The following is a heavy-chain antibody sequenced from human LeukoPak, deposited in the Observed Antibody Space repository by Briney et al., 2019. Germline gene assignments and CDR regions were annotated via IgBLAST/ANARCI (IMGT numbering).Heavy chain of an antibody. CDR2: IGAGASNK. Sequence: GGSLRLSCTASGFSGPSSAMAWVRQAPGKGLEWVSHIGAGASNKYYADSVKGRFTISRDYSRKTVYLRMNSLRAEDTAVYYCAQSYDSGGYPLGDSWGQGTLVTVSS. J-gene: IGHJ4*02. V-gene: IGHV3-23*01. CDR1: GFSGPSSA. D-gene: IGHD3-22*01. CDR3: AQSYDSGGYPLGDS.